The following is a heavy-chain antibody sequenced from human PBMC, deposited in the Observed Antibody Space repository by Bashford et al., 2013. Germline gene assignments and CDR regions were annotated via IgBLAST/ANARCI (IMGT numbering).Heavy chain of an antibody. Sequence: SETLSLTCTFSAGSISGFYCNWLRQPPGKALEWIGYVYYSGSTNYNPSLRSRVTISVDTSKNQFSLKLTSVTAADTAVYYCATGSGWLIDYWGQGTLV. D-gene: IGHD6-19*01. V-gene: IGHV4-59*01. CDR2: VYYSGST. J-gene: IGHJ4*02. CDR3: ATGSGWLIDY. CDR1: AGSISGFY.